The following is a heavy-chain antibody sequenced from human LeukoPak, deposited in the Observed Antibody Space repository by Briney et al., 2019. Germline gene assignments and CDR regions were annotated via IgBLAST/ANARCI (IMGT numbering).Heavy chain of an antibody. CDR2: INPTGGST. CDR1: GYTFPSYF. Sequence: ASVKVSCKASGYTFPSYFMHWVRQAPGQGLEWMGIINPTGGSTTYAQEFQGRVTMTRDTSTSTVYMELSSLRSDDTAVYYCARTAARRFDYWGQGTLVTVSS. CDR3: ARTAARRFDY. V-gene: IGHV1-46*01. J-gene: IGHJ4*02. D-gene: IGHD6-6*01.